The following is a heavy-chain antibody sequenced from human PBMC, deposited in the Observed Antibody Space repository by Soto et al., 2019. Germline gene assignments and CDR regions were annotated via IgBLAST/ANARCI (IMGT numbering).Heavy chain of an antibody. V-gene: IGHV4-38-2*02. CDR1: GYSSSSGSY. CDR2: IYHGGTT. Sequence: EALSLTCTVSGYSSSSGSYRAWIRQPPGKGPEWIASIYHGGTTFYNPSLKSRITISVDTSNNQFSLKLTSVTAADTAVYYCARVHVMVVAGSTFDYWRHGTLVPVSS. J-gene: IGHJ4*01. CDR3: ARVHVMVVAGSTFDY. D-gene: IGHD6-19*01.